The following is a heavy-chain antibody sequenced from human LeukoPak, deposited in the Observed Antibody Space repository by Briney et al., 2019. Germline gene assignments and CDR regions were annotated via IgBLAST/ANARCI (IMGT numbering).Heavy chain of an antibody. J-gene: IGHJ4*02. CDR3: ARASNLLSGFDY. D-gene: IGHD3-10*01. V-gene: IGHV4-4*02. CDR1: GGSISSSNW. Sequence: SETLSLTCAVSGGSISSSNWWSWVRQPPGKGLEWIGEINHSGSTNYNPSLKSRVIISVDMSKSQFSLKVSSVTAADTAVYYCARASNLLSGFDYWGQGTLVTVSS. CDR2: INHSGST.